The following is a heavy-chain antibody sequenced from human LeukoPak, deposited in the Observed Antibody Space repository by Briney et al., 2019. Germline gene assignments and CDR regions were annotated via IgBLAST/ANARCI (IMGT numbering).Heavy chain of an antibody. Sequence: SGGSLKLSCAASGLTFSDSTMHWVRQASGKGLEWVGRIRGKTNNYATAYAASVKGRFTLSRGDSKNTTYLQMNSLKTEDTAVYHCTRQDYSDSAGLVDNWGQGTLVTVSS. V-gene: IGHV3-73*01. CDR2: IRGKTNNYAT. D-gene: IGHD4-11*01. CDR1: GLTFSDST. CDR3: TRQDYSDSAGLVDN. J-gene: IGHJ4*02.